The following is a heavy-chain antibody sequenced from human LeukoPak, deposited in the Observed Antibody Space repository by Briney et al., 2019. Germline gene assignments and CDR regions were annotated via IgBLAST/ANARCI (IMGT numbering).Heavy chain of an antibody. CDR2: MNPNTGNT. D-gene: IGHD5-12*01. CDR1: GYTFTNYD. J-gene: IGHJ3*02. V-gene: IGHV1-8*01. CDR3: ARGQGNTWLNHAFDI. Sequence: ASVKVSCKASGYTFTNYDINWARQAPGQGLEWMGWMNPNTGNTGSVQQFQGRVTMTRDTSTNTAYMELSSLRSEDTAVYYCARGQGNTWLNHAFDIWGQGTLVTVSS.